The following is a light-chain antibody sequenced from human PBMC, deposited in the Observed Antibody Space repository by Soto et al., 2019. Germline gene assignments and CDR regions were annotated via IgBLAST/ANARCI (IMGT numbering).Light chain of an antibody. CDR2: EVS. CDR3: SSYTSTDTLVV. Sequence: QSVLTQPASVSGSPGQSITISCTGTSSDIGGYDYVSWYQQHPGKAPKLMIFEVSNRPSGVSHRFSGSKSGNTASLTISGLQPEDEADYYCSSYTSTDTLVVFGGGTKLTVL. J-gene: IGLJ3*02. CDR1: SSDIGGYDY. V-gene: IGLV2-14*01.